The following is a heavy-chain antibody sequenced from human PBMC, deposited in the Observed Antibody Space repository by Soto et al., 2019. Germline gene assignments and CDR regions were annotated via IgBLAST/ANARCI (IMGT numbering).Heavy chain of an antibody. Sequence: EVQLVESGGGLVQPGRSLRLSCAASGFTFDDYAMHWVRQAPGKGLEWVSGISWNSGSIGYADSVKGRFTISRDNAKNSLYLQMNRLRAEDTALYYCAKDDGSGYDPLLFDYWGQGTLVTVSS. D-gene: IGHD5-12*01. CDR3: AKDDGSGYDPLLFDY. J-gene: IGHJ4*02. V-gene: IGHV3-9*01. CDR2: ISWNSGSI. CDR1: GFTFDDYA.